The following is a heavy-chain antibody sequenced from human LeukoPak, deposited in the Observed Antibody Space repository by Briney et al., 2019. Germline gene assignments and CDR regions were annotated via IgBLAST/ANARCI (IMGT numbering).Heavy chain of an antibody. CDR3: ARDFCSGGACYAFNF. J-gene: IGHJ4*02. CDR1: GFTFSSYA. CDR2: ISGSGSST. D-gene: IGHD2-21*02. Sequence: PGGSLRLSCAASGFTFSSYAMSWVRQAPGKGLEWVSGISGSGSSTYYADSVKGRFTISRDNAKNSLYLQMNSLRAEDTAVYYCARDFCSGGACYAFNFWGQGTLVTVSS. V-gene: IGHV3-23*01.